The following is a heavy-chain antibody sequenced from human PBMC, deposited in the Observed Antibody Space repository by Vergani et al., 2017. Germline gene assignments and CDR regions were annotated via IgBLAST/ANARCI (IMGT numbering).Heavy chain of an antibody. CDR1: GYYFSTSW. V-gene: IGHV5-51*01. CDR2: IYPGYSDT. CDR3: ARHAAYSDTRGYQCIHH. Sequence: EVQLVQSGAEVKKAGESLTISCKGSGYYFSTSWLGWVRQMPGKGLEWMGLIYPGYSDTRYSQSFQGQVTISVHKSINTAYLQWSRLKASDTSMYYCARHAAYSDTRGYQCIHHLGQGTLVIVSS. D-gene: IGHD3-22*01. J-gene: IGHJ1*01.